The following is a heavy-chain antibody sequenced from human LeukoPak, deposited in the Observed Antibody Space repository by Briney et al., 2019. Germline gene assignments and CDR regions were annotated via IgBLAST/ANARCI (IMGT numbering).Heavy chain of an antibody. Sequence: ASVKVSCKASGYTFTDPYIHWVRQAPEQGFEWMGWINPNSGDTNYAQKFQGRVTMTRDTSITTAYMELSRLRFDDTAVYYCAGGIAVAGSYGMDVWGQGTTVTVSS. CDR2: INPNSGDT. J-gene: IGHJ6*02. V-gene: IGHV1-2*02. D-gene: IGHD6-19*01. CDR3: AGGIAVAGSYGMDV. CDR1: GYTFTDPY.